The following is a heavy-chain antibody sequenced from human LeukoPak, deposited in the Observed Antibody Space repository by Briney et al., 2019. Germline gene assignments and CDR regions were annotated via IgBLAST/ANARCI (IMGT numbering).Heavy chain of an antibody. CDR1: GYSIRSGFY. Sequence: SETLSLTCTVSGYSIRSGFYWGWIRQPPGKGLGWIGNIYHSGITYYTPSLKSRVTISVDTSKNQFYLKLSSVTAADTAVYYCARAVGSFDWLPLFDYWGQGTLVTVSS. J-gene: IGHJ4*02. CDR3: ARAVGSFDWLPLFDY. CDR2: IYHSGIT. V-gene: IGHV4-38-2*02. D-gene: IGHD3-9*01.